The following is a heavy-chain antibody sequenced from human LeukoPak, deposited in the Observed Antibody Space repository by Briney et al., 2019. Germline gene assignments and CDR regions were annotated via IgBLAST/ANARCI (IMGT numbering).Heavy chain of an antibody. CDR3: AKARHYDFWSGYYAATDY. Sequence: GGSLRLSCTVSGFNFSSYAVSWVRQAPGKGLEWVAVISYDGSNKYYADSVKGRFTISRDNSKNTLYLQMNSLRAEDTAVYYCAKARHYDFWSGYYAATDYWGQETLVTVSS. V-gene: IGHV3-30*18. CDR1: GFNFSSYA. CDR2: ISYDGSNK. D-gene: IGHD3-3*01. J-gene: IGHJ4*02.